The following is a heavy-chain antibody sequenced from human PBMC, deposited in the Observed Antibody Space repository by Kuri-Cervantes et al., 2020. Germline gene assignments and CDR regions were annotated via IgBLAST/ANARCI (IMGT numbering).Heavy chain of an antibody. CDR2: TYYRSKWYN. CDR3: ARVGQGISSGWYDLARRSLGAFDI. CDR1: GDSVSSNSAA. Sequence: LRLSCAISGDSVSSNSAAWNWIRQSPSRGLEWLGRTYYRSKWYNDYAVSVKSRITINPDTSKNQFSLQLNSETPEDTAVYYCARVGQGISSGWYDLARRSLGAFDIWGQGTMVTVSS. V-gene: IGHV6-1*01. D-gene: IGHD6-19*01. J-gene: IGHJ3*02.